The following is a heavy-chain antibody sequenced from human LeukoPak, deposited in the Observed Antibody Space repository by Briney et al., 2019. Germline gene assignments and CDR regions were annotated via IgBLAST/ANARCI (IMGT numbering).Heavy chain of an antibody. J-gene: IGHJ4*02. CDR2: INPKSGAT. CDR3: AREQGVDTAMITGY. CDR1: GYTFTDYY. Sequence: ASVRVSCKASGYTFTDYYIHWVRQAPGQGLEWMGWINPKSGATKYEQRFQGRVTMTKDTSISTAYMDLSRLTCDDTAVYYCAREQGVDTAMITGYWGQGTLVAVSS. V-gene: IGHV1-2*02. D-gene: IGHD5-18*01.